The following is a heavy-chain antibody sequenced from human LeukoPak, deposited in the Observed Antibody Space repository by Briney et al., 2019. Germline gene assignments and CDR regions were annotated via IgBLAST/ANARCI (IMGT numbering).Heavy chain of an antibody. Sequence: PGGSLRLSCAASGFTFSSYWMSWVRQAPGKGLEWVANIKQDGSEKYYVDSVKGRFTISRDNAKNSLYLQMNSLRAEDTAVYYCARDLGVNYYDSSSYFDYWGQGTLVTVSS. CDR3: ARDLGVNYYDSSSYFDY. J-gene: IGHJ4*02. CDR1: GFTFSSYW. D-gene: IGHD3-22*01. V-gene: IGHV3-7*01. CDR2: IKQDGSEK.